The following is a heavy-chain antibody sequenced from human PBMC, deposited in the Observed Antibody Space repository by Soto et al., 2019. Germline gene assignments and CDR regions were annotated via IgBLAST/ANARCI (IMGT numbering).Heavy chain of an antibody. J-gene: IGHJ6*02. CDR3: ARGWGSRITMIVVVSTTPYYGXDV. V-gene: IGHV1-46*03. D-gene: IGHD3-22*01. Sequence: VASVKVSCKASGYTFTSYYMHWVRQAPGQGLEWMGIINPSGGSTSYXXKFQGRVXXTRDTSTSTVXMELSXLRSEDTAVCYCARGWGSRITMIVVVSTTPYYGXDVXXQ. CDR1: GYTFTSYY. CDR2: INPSGGST.